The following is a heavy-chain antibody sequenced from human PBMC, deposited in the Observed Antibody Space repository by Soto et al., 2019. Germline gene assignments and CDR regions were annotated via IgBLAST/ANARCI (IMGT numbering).Heavy chain of an antibody. CDR3: ARAQSYYPNWFDP. CDR1: GGTFSSYA. D-gene: IGHD1-26*01. J-gene: IGHJ5*02. CDR2: IIPIFGTA. Sequence: SVKVSCKASGGTFSSYAISWVRQAPGQGLEWMGGIIPIFGTANYAQKFQGRVTITADESTSTAYMELSSLRSEDTAVYYCARAQSYYPNWFDPWGQGTLVTVSS. V-gene: IGHV1-69*13.